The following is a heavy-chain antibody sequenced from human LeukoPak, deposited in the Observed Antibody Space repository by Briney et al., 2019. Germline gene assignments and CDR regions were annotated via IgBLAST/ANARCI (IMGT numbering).Heavy chain of an antibody. CDR3: ARERNIVVVPAAGYGMDV. J-gene: IGHJ6*02. CDR1: GGSFSGYY. Sequence: PSETLSLTCAVYGGSFSGYYWSWIRQPPGKGLEWIGEINHSGSTYYNPSLKSRVTISVDTSKNQFSLKLSSVTAADTAVYYCARERNIVVVPAAGYGMDVWGQGTTVTVSS. V-gene: IGHV4-34*01. CDR2: INHSGST. D-gene: IGHD2-2*01.